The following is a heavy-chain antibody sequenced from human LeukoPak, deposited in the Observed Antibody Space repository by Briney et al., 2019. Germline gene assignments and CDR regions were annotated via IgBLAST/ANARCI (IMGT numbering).Heavy chain of an antibody. D-gene: IGHD1-20*01. J-gene: IGHJ6*02. CDR2: ISGSGGST. CDR1: GFTFSSYA. V-gene: IGHV3-23*01. Sequence: GGSLRLSCAASGFTFSSYAMSWVRQAPGKGLEWVSAISGSGGSTYYADSVKGRFTISRDNSKNTLYLQMNSLRAEDTAVYYCARFITGTGDYGMDVWGQGSTVTVSS. CDR3: ARFITGTGDYGMDV.